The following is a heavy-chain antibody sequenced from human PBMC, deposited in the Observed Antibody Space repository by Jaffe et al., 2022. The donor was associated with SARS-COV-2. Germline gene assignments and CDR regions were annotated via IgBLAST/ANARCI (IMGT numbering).Heavy chain of an antibody. CDR1: GLTFEETF. CDR2: IRTRVNSETT. CDR3: ARDRRPVGGRPRGFDV. V-gene: IGHV3-49*05. J-gene: IGHJ3*01. D-gene: IGHD1-26*01. Sequence: EVQLVESGGGLVKPGGSLRLSCVGSGLTFEETFIDWFRQAPGKGLEWVGLIRTRVNSETTEYAASVKGRFTITRDDSKNIAYLQMHSLKTEDTGLYYCARDRRPVGGRPRGFDVWGQGTMVTVSS.